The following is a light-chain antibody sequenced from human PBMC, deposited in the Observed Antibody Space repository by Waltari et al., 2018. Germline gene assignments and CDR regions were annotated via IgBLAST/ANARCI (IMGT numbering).Light chain of an antibody. V-gene: IGKV3-11*01. J-gene: IGKJ4*01. CDR2: DAS. CDR3: QQRTNWPS. Sequence: IVLTQSPATLSLSPGERATLSCRACQAITSFLAWYQQKPGQAPRLLVYDASNRATGIPARFSGSGSGADFTLTISSLEPEDFAVYYCQQRTNWPSFGGGT. CDR1: QAITSF.